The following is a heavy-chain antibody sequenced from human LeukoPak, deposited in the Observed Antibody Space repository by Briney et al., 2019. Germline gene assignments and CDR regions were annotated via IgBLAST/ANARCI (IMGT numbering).Heavy chain of an antibody. V-gene: IGHV1-69*13. Sequence: SVKVSCKASGGTFSSYAISWVRQAPGQGLEWMGGIIPIFGTANYAQKFQGRVTITADESTSTAYMELSSLRSEDTAVYYCARAKGAGITIFNYYYYYYMDVWGKGTTVTVSS. CDR2: IIPIFGTA. D-gene: IGHD3-3*01. CDR1: GGTFSSYA. CDR3: ARAKGAGITIFNYYYYYYMDV. J-gene: IGHJ6*03.